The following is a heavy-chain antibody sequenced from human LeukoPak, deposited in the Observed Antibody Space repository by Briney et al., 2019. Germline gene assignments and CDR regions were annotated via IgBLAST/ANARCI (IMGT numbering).Heavy chain of an antibody. CDR2: ISAYNGNT. V-gene: IGHV1-18*01. CDR1: GYTLTSYG. J-gene: IGHJ4*02. D-gene: IGHD3-22*01. Sequence: ASVKVSCKASGYTLTSYGISWVRQAPGQGLEWMGWISAYNGNTNYAQKLQGRVTMTTDTSTSTAYVELRSLRSDDTAVYYCARDDYYDSSGYFDYWGQGTLVTVSS. CDR3: ARDDYYDSSGYFDY.